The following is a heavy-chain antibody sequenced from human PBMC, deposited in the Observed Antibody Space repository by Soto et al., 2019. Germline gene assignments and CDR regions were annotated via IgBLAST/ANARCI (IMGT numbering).Heavy chain of an antibody. D-gene: IGHD3-22*01. J-gene: IGHJ3*02. CDR1: GDSVSSNSAA. CDR2: TYYRSKWYN. CDR3: ARDDDSSGSDAFDI. V-gene: IGHV6-1*01. Sequence: SQTLSLTCAISGDSVSSNSAAWNWIRQSPARDLEWLGRTYYRSKWYNDYAVSVKSRITINPDTSKNQFSLQLNSVTPADTAVYYCARDDDSSGSDAFDIWGQGTMVTVSS.